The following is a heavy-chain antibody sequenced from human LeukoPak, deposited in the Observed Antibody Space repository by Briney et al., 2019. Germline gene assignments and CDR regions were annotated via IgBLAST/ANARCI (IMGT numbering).Heavy chain of an antibody. D-gene: IGHD4-17*01. CDR3: AKDRTRESDYGDHFDY. J-gene: IGHJ4*02. CDR1: GFTFSSYW. CDR2: IKQDGSEK. V-gene: IGHV3-7*01. Sequence: GGSLRLSCAASGFTFSSYWMSWVRQAPGKGLEWVANIKQDGSEKYYVDSVKGRFTISRDNAKNSLYLQMNSLRAEDTAVYYCAKDRTRESDYGDHFDYWGQGTLVTVSS.